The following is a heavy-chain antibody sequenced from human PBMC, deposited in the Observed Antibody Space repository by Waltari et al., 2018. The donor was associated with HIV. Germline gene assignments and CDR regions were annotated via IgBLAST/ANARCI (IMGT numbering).Heavy chain of an antibody. Sequence: EVQLVQSGAEVKKHAESLKISCKGSGYSFTSYWIGWVRQMPGKGLEWMGIIYPGDSDTRYSTSFQGQVTISADKSISTAYLQWSSLKASDTAMYYCGTSSSPGPSRIGNAFDIWGQGTMVTVSS. CDR3: GTSSSPGPSRIGNAFDI. CDR2: IYPGDSDT. J-gene: IGHJ3*02. CDR1: GYSFTSYW. D-gene: IGHD6-6*01. V-gene: IGHV5-51*01.